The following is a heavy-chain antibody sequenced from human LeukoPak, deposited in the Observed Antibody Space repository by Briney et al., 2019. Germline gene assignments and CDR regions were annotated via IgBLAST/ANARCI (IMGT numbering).Heavy chain of an antibody. D-gene: IGHD3-16*01. V-gene: IGHV5-51*01. J-gene: IGHJ3*01. Sequence: GESLKISCKTSGYSFTGYWIGWVRQMPGKGLEWLGIIYPDDSDTRYSPSFQGQVTISADKSISTAYLQWSSLKASDTATYYCAKTQSHLVLGDAFDFWGQGTMVTVSS. CDR1: GYSFTGYW. CDR2: IYPDDSDT. CDR3: AKTQSHLVLGDAFDF.